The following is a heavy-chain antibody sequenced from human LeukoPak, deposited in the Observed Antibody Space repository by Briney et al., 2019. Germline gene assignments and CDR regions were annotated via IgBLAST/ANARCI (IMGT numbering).Heavy chain of an antibody. Sequence: PGGSLRLSCAASGFTFSSYSMNWVRQAPGKGLEWVSSISSSSSYIYYADSVKGRFTISRDNAKNSLYLQMNSLRAEDTAVYYCATWRGSAWYYFDYWGQGTLVTVSS. D-gene: IGHD6-19*01. CDR3: ATWRGSAWYYFDY. CDR1: GFTFSSYS. J-gene: IGHJ4*02. CDR2: ISSSSSYI. V-gene: IGHV3-21*01.